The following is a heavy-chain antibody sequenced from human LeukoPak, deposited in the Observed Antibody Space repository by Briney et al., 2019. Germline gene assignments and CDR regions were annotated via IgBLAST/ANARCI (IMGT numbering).Heavy chain of an antibody. CDR2: IYYSGST. Sequence: PSETLSLTCTVSGGSISSYYWSWIRQPPGKGLEWIGYIYYSGSTNYNPSLKSRVTISVDTSKNQFSLKLSSVTAADTAVYYCARAKRYDFWSGYYLDYWGQGTLVTVSS. J-gene: IGHJ4*02. D-gene: IGHD3-3*01. CDR3: ARAKRYDFWSGYYLDY. V-gene: IGHV4-59*01. CDR1: GGSISSYY.